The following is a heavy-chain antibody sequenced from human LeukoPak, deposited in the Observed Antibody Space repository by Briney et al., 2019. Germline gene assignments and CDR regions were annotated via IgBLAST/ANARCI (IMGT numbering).Heavy chain of an antibody. V-gene: IGHV4-34*01. D-gene: IGHD2-15*01. CDR3: ARGPLRIVVTYYYYGMDV. CDR1: GGSFSGYY. CDR2: INHSGST. Sequence: PSETPSLTCAVYGGSFSGYYWSWIRQPPGKGLEWIGEINHSGSTNYNPSLKSRVTISVDASKNQFSLKLSSVTAADTAVYYCARGPLRIVVTYYYYGMDVWSQGTTVTVSS. J-gene: IGHJ6*02.